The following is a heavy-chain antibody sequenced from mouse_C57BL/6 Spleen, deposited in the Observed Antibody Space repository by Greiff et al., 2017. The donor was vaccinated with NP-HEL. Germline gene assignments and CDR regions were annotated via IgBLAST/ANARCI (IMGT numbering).Heavy chain of an antibody. D-gene: IGHD1-1*01. CDR3: ARDLDYGSSYVFDY. J-gene: IGHJ2*01. CDR2: ISDGGSYT. Sequence: EVQLVESGGGLVKPGGSLKLSCAASGFTFSSYAMSWVRQTPEKRLEWVATISDGGSYTYYPDNVKGRFTISRDNAKNNLYLQMSRLKSEDTAMYYCARDLDYGSSYVFDYWGQGTTLTVSS. CDR1: GFTFSSYA. V-gene: IGHV5-4*01.